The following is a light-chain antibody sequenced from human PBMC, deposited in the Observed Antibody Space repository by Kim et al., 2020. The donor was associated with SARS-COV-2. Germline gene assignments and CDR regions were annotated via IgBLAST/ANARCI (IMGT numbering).Light chain of an antibody. V-gene: IGKV3-15*01. Sequence: SSGERAPLSCRASQSVRSNLAWYQQKPGQAPRLLIYGASTRATGIPARFSGSGSGTEFTLTISSLQSEDFAVYYCQQYNNWPPWTFGQGTKVDIK. CDR3: QQYNNWPPWT. J-gene: IGKJ1*01. CDR2: GAS. CDR1: QSVRSN.